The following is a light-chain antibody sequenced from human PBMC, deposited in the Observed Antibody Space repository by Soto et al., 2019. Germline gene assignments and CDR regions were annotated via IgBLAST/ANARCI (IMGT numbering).Light chain of an antibody. CDR3: QQYGNSPLT. J-gene: IGKJ4*01. Sequence: EIVLTQSPGTLSLSPGERATLSCRASQSISSNYLAWYQQKPGQAPRLLIYGASNRVTGVPGRFSGSGSGTDFTLTISRLEPTDFAVYHCQQYGNSPLTFGGGTKVDIK. CDR1: QSISSNY. CDR2: GAS. V-gene: IGKV3-20*01.